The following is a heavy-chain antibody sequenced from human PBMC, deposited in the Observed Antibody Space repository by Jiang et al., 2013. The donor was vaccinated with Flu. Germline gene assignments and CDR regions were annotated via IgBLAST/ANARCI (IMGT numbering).Heavy chain of an antibody. V-gene: IGHV1-46*01. D-gene: IGHD3-22*01. CDR1: GYTFTSYY. CDR3: AREVQATYYDSSGYPYFQH. Sequence: GAEVKKPGASVKVSCESSGYTFTSYYIHWVRQAPGQGLEWMGVINPSGGSTRYAQKFQGRVTMTRDTSTSTVYMELSSLRSEDTAVYYCAREVQATYYDSSGYPYFQHWGQGTLVTVSS. CDR2: INPSGGST. J-gene: IGHJ1*01.